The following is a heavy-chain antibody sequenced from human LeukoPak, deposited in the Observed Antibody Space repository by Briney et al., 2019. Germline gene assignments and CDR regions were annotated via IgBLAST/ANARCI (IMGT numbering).Heavy chain of an antibody. V-gene: IGHV3-23*01. Sequence: GGSLRLSCSASGFTFRNYAMSWVRQAPGKGLEWVSVISGSGGSTHYSGSVKGRFTISRDNSKNTLYLQMSSPRAEDTAVYYCAKEPSYCTNGVCYSRAFDRWGQGTLVTVSS. CDR1: GFTFRNYA. CDR2: ISGSGGST. D-gene: IGHD2-8*01. CDR3: AKEPSYCTNGVCYSRAFDR. J-gene: IGHJ5*02.